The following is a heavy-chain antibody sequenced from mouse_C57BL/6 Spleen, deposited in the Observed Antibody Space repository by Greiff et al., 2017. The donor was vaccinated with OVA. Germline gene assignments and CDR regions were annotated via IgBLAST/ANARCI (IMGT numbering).Heavy chain of an antibody. CDR1: GYSFTGYY. J-gene: IGHJ3*01. D-gene: IGHD1-1*01. CDR2: INPSTGGT. CDR3: ASSLYYYGSSTGFAY. Sequence: EVQVVESGPELVKPGASVKISCKASGYSFTGYYMNWVKQSPEKSLEWIGEINPSTGGTTYNQKFKAKATLTVDKSSSTAYMQLKSLTSEDSAVYYCASSLYYYGSSTGFAYWGQGTLVTVSA. V-gene: IGHV1-42*01.